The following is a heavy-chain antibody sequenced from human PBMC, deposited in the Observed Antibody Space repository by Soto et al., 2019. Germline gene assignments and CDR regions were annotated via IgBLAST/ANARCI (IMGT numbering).Heavy chain of an antibody. Sequence: PGGSLRLSCAASGFTFSAYNMNWVRQAPGKGLEWVSYISSSSGSMYYADSVQGRFTISRDNAKNSLYLQMNSLRAEDTAVYYCARRYFDWLVFDYWGQGTLVTVSS. D-gene: IGHD3-9*01. CDR2: ISSSSGSM. CDR3: ARRYFDWLVFDY. CDR1: GFTFSAYN. V-gene: IGHV3-48*01. J-gene: IGHJ4*02.